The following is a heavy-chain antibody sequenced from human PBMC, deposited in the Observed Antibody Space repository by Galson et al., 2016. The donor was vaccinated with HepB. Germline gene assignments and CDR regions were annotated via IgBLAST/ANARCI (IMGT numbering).Heavy chain of an antibody. D-gene: IGHD3-22*01. CDR3: ARQAYYDSSGYYYPLGY. Sequence: SLRLSCAASGFTFKSNYMTWVRQAPGKGLEWVPIIYISGSTYYADSVKGRFTISRDNSKNTLYLQMNSLRAEDTAVYYCARQAYYDSSGYYYPLGYWGQGTLVTVSS. CDR2: IYISGST. CDR1: GFTFKSNY. J-gene: IGHJ4*02. V-gene: IGHV3-53*01.